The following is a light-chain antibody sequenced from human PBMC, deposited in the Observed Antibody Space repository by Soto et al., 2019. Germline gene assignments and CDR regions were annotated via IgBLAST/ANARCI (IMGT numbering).Light chain of an antibody. Sequence: QSVVTQTPSASGTPGQRVTIPCSGSSPNIGTNAVNWCQQLPGTAPRLLIYSNDQRPPGVPDRFSGSKSGTSASLAISGLQSEDEADYFCAVWDDSLNGWVFGGGTKLTVL. J-gene: IGLJ3*02. V-gene: IGLV1-44*01. CDR3: AVWDDSLNGWV. CDR2: SND. CDR1: SPNIGTNA.